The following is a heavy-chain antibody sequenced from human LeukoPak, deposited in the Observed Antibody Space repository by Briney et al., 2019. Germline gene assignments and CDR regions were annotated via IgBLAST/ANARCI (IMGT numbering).Heavy chain of an antibody. CDR3: ARARRQLLWFGELPYYYGMDV. CDR1: GGSISSYY. CDR2: IYYSGST. Sequence: SETLSLTCTVSGGSISSYYWSWIRQPPGTGLEWIGYIYYSGSTNYNPSLKSRVTISVDTSKNQFSLKLSSVTAADTAVYYCARARRQLLWFGELPYYYGMDVWGQGTTVTVSS. V-gene: IGHV4-59*01. J-gene: IGHJ6*02. D-gene: IGHD3-10*01.